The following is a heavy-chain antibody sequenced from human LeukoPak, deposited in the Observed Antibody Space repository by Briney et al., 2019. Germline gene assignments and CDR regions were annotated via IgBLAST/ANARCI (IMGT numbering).Heavy chain of an antibody. Sequence: QSGGSLRLSCEGSAFIFSGHWMNWVRQTPGKGLEWVASIKEDGSERQYVDSVKGRFSISGDNTKGSLFLQLNSLRAEDTAVYYCVSFYETYWGRGTLVTVSS. D-gene: IGHD2/OR15-2a*01. CDR1: AFIFSGHW. CDR2: IKEDGSER. CDR3: VSFYETY. J-gene: IGHJ4*02. V-gene: IGHV3-7*01.